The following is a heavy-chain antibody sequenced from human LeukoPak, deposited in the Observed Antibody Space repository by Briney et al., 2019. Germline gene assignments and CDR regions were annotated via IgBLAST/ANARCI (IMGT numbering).Heavy chain of an antibody. CDR1: GFTFSNFA. CDR2: IRGGGAAA. Sequence: RSGGSLRLSCAASGFTFSNFAMHWVRQTPEKGLEWVSSIRGGGAAAHYADSVEGRFTISRDNPKNTLYVQMNSLRAEDTAVYYCAKSSSSYGNDALDIWGQGTKVTVSS. V-gene: IGHV3-23*01. D-gene: IGHD3-16*01. CDR3: AKSSSSYGNDALDI. J-gene: IGHJ3*02.